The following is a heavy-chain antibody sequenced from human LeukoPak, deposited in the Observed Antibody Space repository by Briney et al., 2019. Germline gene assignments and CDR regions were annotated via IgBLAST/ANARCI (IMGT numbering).Heavy chain of an antibody. CDR3: ARGAARMVEVAPIISFEF. J-gene: IGHJ4*02. D-gene: IGHD5-24*01. CDR2: ISYNGRNQ. V-gene: IGHV3-30*03. Sequence: PSGTLSLTCAVSGGSISSSNWWSWIRQPPGKGLEWVAVISYNGRNQNYADSVQGRFTISRDNSKNTLYLQMNSLRAEDTAVYYCARGAARMVEVAPIISFEFWGQGTLVTVSS. CDR1: GGSISSSN.